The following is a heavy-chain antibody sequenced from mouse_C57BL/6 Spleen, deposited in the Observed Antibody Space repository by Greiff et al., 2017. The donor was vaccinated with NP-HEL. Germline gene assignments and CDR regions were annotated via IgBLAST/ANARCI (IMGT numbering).Heavy chain of an antibody. CDR1: GFTFSSYA. V-gene: IGHV5-4*03. Sequence: EVKLMESGGGLVKPGGSLKLSCAASGFTFSSYAMSWVRQTPGKRLEWVATISDGGSYTYYPDNVKGRFTLSRDNAKNNLYLQMSHLKSEDTAMYYCARVYYGSSHWYFEVWGTGTTVTVSS. D-gene: IGHD1-1*01. CDR3: ARVYYGSSHWYFEV. J-gene: IGHJ1*03. CDR2: ISDGGSYT.